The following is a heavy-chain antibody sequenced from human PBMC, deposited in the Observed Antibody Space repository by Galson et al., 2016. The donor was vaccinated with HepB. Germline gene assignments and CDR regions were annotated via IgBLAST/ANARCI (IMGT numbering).Heavy chain of an antibody. CDR2: IHDSGST. J-gene: IGHJ1*01. Sequence: SETLSLTCAVSGGSVSSSNWWNWVRQPPGKGLEWIGEIHDSGSTNYNPSLKSRVTISIDRSKNLFSLKLTSVTAADTAVYYCASLVFPFHYWGQGMLVTVSS. CDR1: GGSVSSSNW. CDR3: ASLVFPFHY. V-gene: IGHV4-4*02.